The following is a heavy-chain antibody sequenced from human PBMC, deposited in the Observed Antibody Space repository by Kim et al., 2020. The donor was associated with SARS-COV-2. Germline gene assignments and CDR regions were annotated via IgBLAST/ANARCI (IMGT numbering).Heavy chain of an antibody. CDR3: ANPRQPDY. CDR2: T. J-gene: IGHJ4*02. D-gene: IGHD6-13*01. Sequence: TTYEVSVKGRITVSRDNAKNTMYLQMSSLRAEDTAIYYCANPRQPDYWGQGTLVTVSS. V-gene: IGHV3-23*01.